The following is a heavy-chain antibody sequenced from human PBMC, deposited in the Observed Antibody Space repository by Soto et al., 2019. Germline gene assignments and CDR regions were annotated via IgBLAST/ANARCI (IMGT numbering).Heavy chain of an antibody. CDR3: VRAWGYAASNHFDY. Sequence: ASVKVSCKTSVFIFDTYAIHWVRQAAGQCLEWLGWINADNGNTRXSQHFEGRVXITRDASATTTXMELRGLKSEDTAVYYCVRAWGYAASNHFDYXGQ. D-gene: IGHD3-16*01. CDR2: INADNGNT. V-gene: IGHV1-3*01. CDR1: VFIFDTYA. J-gene: IGHJ4*01.